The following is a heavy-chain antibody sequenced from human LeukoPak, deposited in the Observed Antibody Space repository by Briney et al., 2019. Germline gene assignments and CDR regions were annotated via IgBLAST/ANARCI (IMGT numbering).Heavy chain of an antibody. CDR3: ASGVGAYSMGDY. D-gene: IGHD1-26*01. Sequence: SVKVSCKASGYTFTSYGISWVRQAPGQGLEWMGGIIPIFGTANYAQKFQGRVTITTDESTSTAYMELSSLRSEDTAVYYCASGVGAYSMGDYWGQGTLVTVSS. J-gene: IGHJ4*02. CDR1: GYTFTSYG. V-gene: IGHV1-69*05. CDR2: IIPIFGTA.